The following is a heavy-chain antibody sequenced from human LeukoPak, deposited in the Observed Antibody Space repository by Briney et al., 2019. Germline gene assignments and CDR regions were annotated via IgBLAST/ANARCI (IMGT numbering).Heavy chain of an antibody. CDR2: IYYSGST. J-gene: IGHJ4*02. D-gene: IGHD1-26*01. CDR1: GGSISSYY. CDR3: ARVPSGSYYGYFDY. V-gene: IGHV4-59*12. Sequence: SETLSLTCTVSGGSISSYYWSWIRQPPGKGLEWIGYIYYSGSTNYNPSLKSRVTISVDTSKNQFSLKLSSVTAADTAVYYCARVPSGSYYGYFDYWGQGTLVTVSS.